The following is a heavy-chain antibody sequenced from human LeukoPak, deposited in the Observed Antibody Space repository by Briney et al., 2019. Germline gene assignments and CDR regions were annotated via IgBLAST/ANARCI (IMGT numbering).Heavy chain of an antibody. CDR3: ARAVAGTHWFDP. V-gene: IGHV3-13*01. J-gene: IGHJ5*02. D-gene: IGHD6-19*01. CDR2: IDIPGNT. CDR1: GFTLSNYD. Sequence: PGGSLRLSRAASGFTLSNYDMHWVRQATGKGLEWVSGIDIPGNTYYPDSVKGRFTMSRESAENSLYLQMNSLRAGDTAVYYCARAVAGTHWFDPWGQGTLVTVSS.